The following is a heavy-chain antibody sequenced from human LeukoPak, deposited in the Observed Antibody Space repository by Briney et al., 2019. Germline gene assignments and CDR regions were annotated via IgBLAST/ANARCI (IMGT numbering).Heavy chain of an antibody. J-gene: IGHJ5*02. Sequence: GESLKISCEVSGHRFTNHWIGWVRQIPGKGLEWMGIINLGDSDTKYSPSFQGQVTISLDKSISTAYLQWRSLKASDTAMYYCARRPYSGSPNWFDPWGQGTLVTVSS. CDR2: INLGDSDT. CDR1: GHRFTNHW. V-gene: IGHV5-51*01. D-gene: IGHD1-26*01. CDR3: ARRPYSGSPNWFDP.